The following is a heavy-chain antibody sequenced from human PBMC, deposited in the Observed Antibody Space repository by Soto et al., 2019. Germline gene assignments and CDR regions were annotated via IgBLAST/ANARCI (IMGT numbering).Heavy chain of an antibody. Sequence: QVQLVQSGVEVKKPGASVKVSCKTSGYTFTTYGVSWVRQAPGQGLEWMGWISPHNGNTNYAQRFQGRVILTTDTSTNTAYMELMSLGPDDTVLFYCAREDGYCSGGSCHSGGWLEPWGQGTLVTVSS. CDR1: GYTFTTYG. V-gene: IGHV1-18*01. CDR2: ISPHNGNT. CDR3: AREDGYCSGGSCHSGGWLEP. D-gene: IGHD2-15*01. J-gene: IGHJ5*02.